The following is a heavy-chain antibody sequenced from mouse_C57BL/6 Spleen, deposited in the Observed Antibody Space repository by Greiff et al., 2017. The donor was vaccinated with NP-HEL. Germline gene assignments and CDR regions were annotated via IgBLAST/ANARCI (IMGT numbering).Heavy chain of an antibody. V-gene: IGHV1-39*01. CDR3: ARTRPLGGYAGFGY. J-gene: IGHJ3*01. CDR2: INPNYGTT. D-gene: IGHD2-2*01. Sequence: EVQLQQSGPELVKPGASVKISCKASGYSFTDYNMNWVKQSTGQSLEWIGGINPNYGTTSYNQKFKGKATLTADQSSSTAYMQLNSLTSEDSAVDYCARTRPLGGYAGFGYWGQGTLVTVSA. CDR1: GYSFTDYN.